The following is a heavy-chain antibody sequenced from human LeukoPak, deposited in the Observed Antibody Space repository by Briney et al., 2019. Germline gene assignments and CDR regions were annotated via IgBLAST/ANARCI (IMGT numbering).Heavy chain of an antibody. CDR3: AKWTPRNIAAAGVDP. J-gene: IGHJ5*02. V-gene: IGHV3-23*01. Sequence: QPGGSLRLSCAASGFNFSSYAMSWLRQAQGKGLEWVSAISGSGGSTYYADSVKGRFTISRDNSKNTLYLQMNSLRAEDTAVYCCAKWTPRNIAAAGVDPWGQGTLVTVSS. D-gene: IGHD6-13*01. CDR1: GFNFSSYA. CDR2: ISGSGGST.